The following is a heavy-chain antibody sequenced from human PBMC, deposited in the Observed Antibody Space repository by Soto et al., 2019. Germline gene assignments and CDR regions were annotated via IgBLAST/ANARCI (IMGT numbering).Heavy chain of an antibody. CDR1: GYTFTNYG. J-gene: IGHJ4*01. V-gene: IGHV1-18*01. D-gene: IGHD2-2*01. Sequence: QVQLVQSGAEVKKPGASVKVSCKASGYTFTNYGINWVRQAPGQGLEWLGWVSAYNGERRYAQRVQARVIMTTDTSTTTAYMESRSLRSADTAVYYCSRGTSLPASGDYWGQGTLVTVSS. CDR3: SRGTSLPASGDY. CDR2: VSAYNGER.